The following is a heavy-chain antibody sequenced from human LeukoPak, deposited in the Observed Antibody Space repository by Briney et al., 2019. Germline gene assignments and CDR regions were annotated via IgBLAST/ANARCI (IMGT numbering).Heavy chain of an antibody. J-gene: IGHJ3*02. Sequence: SETLSLTCTASGGSISSYYWGWIRQPPGKGLEWIGEINHSGSTNYNPSLKSRVTISVDTSKNQFSLKLSSVTAADTAVYYCARDARHAFDIWGQGTMVTVSS. CDR3: ARDARHAFDI. CDR1: GGSISSYY. V-gene: IGHV4-34*01. CDR2: INHSGST.